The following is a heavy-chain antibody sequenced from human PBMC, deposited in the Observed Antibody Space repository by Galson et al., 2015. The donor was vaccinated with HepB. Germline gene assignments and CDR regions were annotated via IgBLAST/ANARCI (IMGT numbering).Heavy chain of an antibody. CDR1: GFTLSSHA. D-gene: IGHD6-13*01. CDR3: ARDHIAAAGTWFDL. V-gene: IGHV3-30-3*01. J-gene: IGHJ2*01. CDR2: ISYDGSNK. Sequence: SLRLSCAASGFTLSSHAMHWVRQAPGKGLEWVAVISYDGSNKYYADSVKGRFTISRDNSKNTLYLQMNSLRAEDTAVYYCARDHIAAAGTWFDLWGRGTLVTVSS.